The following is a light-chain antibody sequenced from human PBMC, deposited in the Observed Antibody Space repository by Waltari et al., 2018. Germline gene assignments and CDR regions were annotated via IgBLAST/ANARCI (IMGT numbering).Light chain of an antibody. Sequence: QSALTQPRSVSGSPGQSVTLPCTGTSSDAGGYAYFSWYQQHPGKAPKLIISDVDKRPSGVSDRFSGSKSGNTASLTISGLQVDDEASYYCCSFAGNYTLLFGGGTNLTVL. CDR1: SSDAGGYAY. V-gene: IGLV2-11*01. J-gene: IGLJ2*01. CDR3: CSFAGNYTLL. CDR2: DVD.